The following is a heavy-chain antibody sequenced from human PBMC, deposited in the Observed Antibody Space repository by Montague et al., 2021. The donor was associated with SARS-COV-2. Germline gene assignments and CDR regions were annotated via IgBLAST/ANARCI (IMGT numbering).Heavy chain of an antibody. CDR3: TRGIDSYKTGY. V-gene: IGHV4-61*01. Sequence: SETLSLTCTVSDGSVISTYPHWHWVRQSPGRGLEWIGGYLFHIDTADYNASLRSRVTISVDTSKNPFSLKLTSVTAADTAVYHCTRGIDSYKTGYWGQGIQVTVSS. J-gene: IGHJ4*02. D-gene: IGHD6-13*01. CDR2: LFHIDTA. CDR1: DGSVISTYPH.